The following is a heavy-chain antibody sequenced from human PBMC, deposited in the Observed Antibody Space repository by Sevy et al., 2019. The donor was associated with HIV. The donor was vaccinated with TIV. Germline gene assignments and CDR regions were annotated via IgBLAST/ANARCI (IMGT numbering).Heavy chain of an antibody. CDR2: INPSGGST. CDR1: GYTFSSYY. V-gene: IGHV1-46*01. Sequence: ASVKVSCKASGYTFSSYYMHWVRQAPGQGLEWMGIINPSGGSTSYAQKFQGRVTMTRDTSTSTVYMELSSLRSEDTAIYYCARDLTIFVLIPDHWGQGTLVTVSS. CDR3: ARDLTIFVLIPDH. J-gene: IGHJ4*02. D-gene: IGHD3-3*01.